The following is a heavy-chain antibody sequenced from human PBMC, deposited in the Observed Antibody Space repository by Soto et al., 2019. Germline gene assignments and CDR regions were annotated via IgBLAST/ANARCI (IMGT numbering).Heavy chain of an antibody. J-gene: IGHJ3*02. D-gene: IGHD2-15*01. CDR3: AREYCSGGSCYPAGLDAFDI. Sequence: SQTLSLACAISGDSVSSTSAACHCTRQSPSRGLELLGRTDYRSKCYNDYAVSVKSRITINPDTSKNQFSLQLNSVTPEDTAVYYCAREYCSGGSCYPAGLDAFDIWGQGTMVTV. CDR1: GDSVSSTSAA. V-gene: IGHV6-1*01. CDR2: TDYRSKCYN.